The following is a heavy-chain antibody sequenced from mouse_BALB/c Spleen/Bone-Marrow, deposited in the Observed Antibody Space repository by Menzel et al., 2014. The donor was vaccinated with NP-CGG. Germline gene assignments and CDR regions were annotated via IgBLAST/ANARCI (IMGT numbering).Heavy chain of an antibody. V-gene: IGHV5-6-3*01. D-gene: IGHD2-1*01. CDR2: INSNGGST. CDR1: GFTFSSYG. CDR3: VRGNYGNYVDYFDF. J-gene: IGHJ2*01. Sequence: VQLKESGGGLVQPGGSLKLSCAASGFTFSSYGMSWVRQTPDKRLELVATINSNGGSTYYPDSVKGRFTISRDTAKNTLYLQMSRLKSEETAMYYCVRGNYGNYVDYFDFWGQGTTLTVSS.